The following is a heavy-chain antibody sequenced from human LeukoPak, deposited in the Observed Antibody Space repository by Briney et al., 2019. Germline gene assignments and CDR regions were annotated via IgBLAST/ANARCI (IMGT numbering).Heavy chain of an antibody. CDR2: IYYSGST. D-gene: IGHD6-19*01. CDR3: SRASSTSYYDY. V-gene: IGHV4-39*01. Sequence: SETLSLTCTVSGGSISSSSYYWGWIRQPPGKGLEWIGSIYYSGSTYYNPSLKSRVTISVDTSKNQFSLKLSSVTAADTALYYCSRASSTSYYDYWGQGSLVTVSS. CDR1: GGSISSSSYY. J-gene: IGHJ4*02.